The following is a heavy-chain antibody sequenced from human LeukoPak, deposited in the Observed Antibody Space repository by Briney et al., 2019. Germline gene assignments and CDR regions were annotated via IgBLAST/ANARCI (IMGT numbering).Heavy chain of an antibody. CDR2: ISGSGGST. CDR1: GFTFSSYA. Sequence: PGGSLRLSCAASGFTFSSYAVSWVRQAPWKGLEWVSAISGSGGSTYYADSVKGRFTISRDNSKNTLYLQMNSLRAEDTAVYYCAKAFGGYSGHDPIYFDYWGQGTLVTVSS. CDR3: AKAFGGYSGHDPIYFDY. V-gene: IGHV3-23*01. D-gene: IGHD5-12*01. J-gene: IGHJ4*02.